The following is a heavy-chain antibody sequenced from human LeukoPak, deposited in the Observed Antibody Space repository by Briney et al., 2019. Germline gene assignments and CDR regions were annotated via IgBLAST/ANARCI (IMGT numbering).Heavy chain of an antibody. CDR3: SIARRNSSGWYGTFDY. V-gene: IGHV1-46*01. Sequence: GASVTVSFKASGYTFTIYYMHWVRQAPGQGLEWMGIINPSGGSTSYAQKFQGRVTITRDTSTSTVYMELSSVRSEDTAVYYCSIARRNSSGWYGTFDYGGQGTLVTVSS. CDR2: INPSGGST. J-gene: IGHJ4*02. D-gene: IGHD6-19*01. CDR1: GYTFTIYY.